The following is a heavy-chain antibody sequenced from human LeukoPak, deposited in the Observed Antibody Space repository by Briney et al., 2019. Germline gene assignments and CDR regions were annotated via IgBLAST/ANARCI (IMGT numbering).Heavy chain of an antibody. V-gene: IGHV3-48*01. J-gene: IGHJ4*02. CDR1: GFTFSSYS. Sequence: GGSLRLSCAASGFTFSSYSMNWVRQALGKGLEWVSYISSSSSTIYYADSVKGRFTISRDNAKNSLYLQMDSLRAEDTAVYYCARGIVGLESGYWGQGTLVTVSS. CDR2: ISSSSSTI. D-gene: IGHD1-26*01. CDR3: ARGIVGLESGY.